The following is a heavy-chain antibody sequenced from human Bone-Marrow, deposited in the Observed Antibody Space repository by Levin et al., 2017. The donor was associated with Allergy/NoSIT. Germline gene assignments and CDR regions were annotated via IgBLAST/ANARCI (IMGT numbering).Heavy chain of an antibody. CDR1: GFTFSTYW. V-gene: IGHV3-7*01. D-gene: IGHD2-15*01. Sequence: PGGSLRLSCVASGFTFSTYWMTWVRQAPGKGLEWVANIKQDGSEKYYVDSVKGRFTISRDNAKNSLYLQMNSLRAEDTAVYYCARIYCSGGSCFDYWGQGTLVTVSS. CDR2: IKQDGSEK. J-gene: IGHJ4*02. CDR3: ARIYCSGGSCFDY.